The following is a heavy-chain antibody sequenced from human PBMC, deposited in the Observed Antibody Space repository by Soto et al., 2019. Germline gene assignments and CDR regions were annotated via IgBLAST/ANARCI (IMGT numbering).Heavy chain of an antibody. V-gene: IGHV3-30-3*01. J-gene: IGHJ1*01. CDR1: GFTFSSYA. D-gene: IGHD6-19*01. CDR2: ISYDGSNK. CDR3: ARDDSMIPVAGGYFQH. Sequence: PGESLKISCAASGFTFSSYAMHWVRQAPGKGLEWVAVISYDGSNKYYADSVKGRFTISRDNSKNTLYLQMNSLRAEDTAVYFCARDDSMIPVAGGYFQHWGQGTLVIVSS.